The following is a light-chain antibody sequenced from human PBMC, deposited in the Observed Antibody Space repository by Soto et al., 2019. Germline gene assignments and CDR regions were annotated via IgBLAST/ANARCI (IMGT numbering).Light chain of an antibody. V-gene: IGKV4-1*01. CDR3: HQYYAFLYT. CDR2: WAS. CDR1: QSVLYASNNRNY. J-gene: IGKJ2*01. Sequence: DIVMTQSPDSLPVSLGETATINCKSSQSVLYASNNRNYLAWYQQKVGQPPKLLLYWASTRESGVPVRFSGSGSATDFTLTISDLQAEDVAVYYCHQYYAFLYTLGQGTKLEI.